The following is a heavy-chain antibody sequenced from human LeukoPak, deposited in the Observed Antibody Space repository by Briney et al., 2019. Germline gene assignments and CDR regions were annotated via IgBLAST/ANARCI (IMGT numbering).Heavy chain of an antibody. J-gene: IGHJ6*03. CDR1: GYTFTSYD. D-gene: IGHD2-2*01. CDR2: MNPNSGNT. V-gene: IGHV1-8*01. CDR3: ARAKPYYSSTSWFSYYYYMDV. Sequence: ASVKVSYKASGYTFTSYDTNWVRQVTGQGLEWMGWMNPNSGNTGYAQKFQGRVTMTMNTSINTAYMELSSLRSEDTAVYYCARAKPYYSSTSWFSYYYYMDVWGQGTTVTVSS.